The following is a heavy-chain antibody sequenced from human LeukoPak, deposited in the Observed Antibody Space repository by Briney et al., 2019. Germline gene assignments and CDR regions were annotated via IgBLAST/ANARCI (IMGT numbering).Heavy chain of an antibody. D-gene: IGHD1-1*01. J-gene: IGHJ4*02. CDR1: GFTFSSYS. V-gene: IGHV3-21*01. CDR2: ISSSSSYI. CDR3: ARDRGVQLESDFDY. Sequence: VGSLRLSCAASGFTFSSYSMNWVRQAPGKGLEWVSSISSSSSYIYYADSVKGRFTISRDNAKNSLYLQMNSLRAEDTAVYYCARDRGVQLESDFDYWGQGTLVTVSS.